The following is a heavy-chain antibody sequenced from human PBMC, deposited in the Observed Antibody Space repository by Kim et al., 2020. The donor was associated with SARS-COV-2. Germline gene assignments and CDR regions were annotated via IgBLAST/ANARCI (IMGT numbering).Heavy chain of an antibody. D-gene: IGHD5-18*01. Sequence: KGRFTISRDNSKNTLYLQMNSLRAEDTAVYDCAKDSRRGYSYGNRDPFDYWGQGTLVTVSS. CDR3: AKDSRRGYSYGNRDPFDY. J-gene: IGHJ4*02. V-gene: IGHV3-30*02.